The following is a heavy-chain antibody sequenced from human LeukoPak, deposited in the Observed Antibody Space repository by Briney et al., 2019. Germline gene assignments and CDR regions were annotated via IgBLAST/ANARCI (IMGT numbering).Heavy chain of an antibody. Sequence: LSLTCTVSGGSISSSSYYWGWIRQAPGKGLEWVSYITSSGTTIFYADSVQGRFTISRDNARNSLDLQMNSLRAEDTAVYYCARVPGYSSGNWYFDLWGRGTLVTVSS. CDR3: ARVPGYSSGNWYFDL. D-gene: IGHD5-18*01. CDR2: ITSSGTTI. V-gene: IGHV3-11*04. CDR1: GGSISSSSYY. J-gene: IGHJ2*01.